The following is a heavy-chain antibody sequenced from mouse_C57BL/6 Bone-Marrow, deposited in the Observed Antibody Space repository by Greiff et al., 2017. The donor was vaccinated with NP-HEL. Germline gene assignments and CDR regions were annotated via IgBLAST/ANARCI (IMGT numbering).Heavy chain of an antibody. Sequence: EVQGVESGGGLVQPGGSLKLSCAASGFTFSDYYMYWVRQTPEKRLEWVAYISNGGGSTYYPDTVKGRFTISRDNAKNTLYLQMSRLKSEDTAMYYCVRLRNWDAMDYRGQGTSVTVSS. CDR1: GFTFSDYY. V-gene: IGHV5-12*01. CDR3: VRLRNWDAMDY. CDR2: ISNGGGST. D-gene: IGHD4-1*01. J-gene: IGHJ4*01.